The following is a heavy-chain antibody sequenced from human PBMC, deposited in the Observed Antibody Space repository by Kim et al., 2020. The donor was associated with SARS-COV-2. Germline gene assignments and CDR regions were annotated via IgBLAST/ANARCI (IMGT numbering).Heavy chain of an antibody. V-gene: IGHV7-4-1*02. D-gene: IGHD3-3*01. CDR1: GYTFTSYA. Sequence: ASVKVSCKASGYTFTSYAMNWVRQAPGQGLEWMVWINTNTGNPTYAQGFTGRFVFSLDTSVSTAYLQISSLKAEDTAVYYCARDPGRVTIFGVVITDYYYYGMDVWGQGTTVTVSS. CDR2: INTNTGNP. CDR3: ARDPGRVTIFGVVITDYYYYGMDV. J-gene: IGHJ6*02.